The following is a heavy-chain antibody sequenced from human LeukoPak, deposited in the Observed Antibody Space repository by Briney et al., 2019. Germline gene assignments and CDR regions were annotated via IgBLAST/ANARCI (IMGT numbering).Heavy chain of an antibody. D-gene: IGHD1-1*01. Sequence: SETLSLTCTASGDSLSSGCYYWGWIRQSPGKGLEWIGTSSFSGSIYYSPSLRSRATISVDQPNNQFSLNLKFVTAADTAVYYCARDGGGIDSWGQGLLVTVSS. CDR1: GDSLSSGCYY. J-gene: IGHJ4*02. CDR2: SSFSGSI. V-gene: IGHV4-39*07. CDR3: ARDGGGIDS.